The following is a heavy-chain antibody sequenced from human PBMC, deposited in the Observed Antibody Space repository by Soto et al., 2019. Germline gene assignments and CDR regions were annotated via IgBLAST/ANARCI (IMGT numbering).Heavy chain of an antibody. J-gene: IGHJ6*02. CDR3: ARANHYYDSSGYYPYSNYYYYYGMDV. CDR1: GFTFSSYA. Sequence: GGSLRLSCAASGFTFSSYAMHWVRQAPGKGLEWVAVISYDGSNKYYADSVKGRFTISRDNSKNTLYLQMNSLRAEDTAVYYCARANHYYDSSGYYPYSNYYYYYGMDVWGQGTTVTVSS. V-gene: IGHV3-30-3*01. CDR2: ISYDGSNK. D-gene: IGHD3-22*01.